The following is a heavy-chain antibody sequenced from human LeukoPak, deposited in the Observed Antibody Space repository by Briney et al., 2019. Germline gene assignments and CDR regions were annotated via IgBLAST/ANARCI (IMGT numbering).Heavy chain of an antibody. J-gene: IGHJ4*02. Sequence: SVKVSCKASGGTFSNYAISWVRQAPGQGLEWMGGIIAIFGTANYAQKFQGRVTITADKSTSTAYMELSSLRSEDTAVYYCATHRDGYNFGYWGQGTLVTVSS. CDR1: GGTFSNYA. V-gene: IGHV1-69*06. CDR2: IIAIFGTA. D-gene: IGHD5-24*01. CDR3: ATHRDGYNFGY.